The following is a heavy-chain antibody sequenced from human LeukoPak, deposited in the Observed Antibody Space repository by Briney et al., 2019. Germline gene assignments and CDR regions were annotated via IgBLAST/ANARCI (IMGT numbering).Heavy chain of an antibody. J-gene: IGHJ3*02. CDR3: ARLPRYCSGGSCYRNAFDI. CDR1: GGSFSGYY. Sequence: SETLSLTCAVYGGSFSGYYWSWIRQPPGNGLEWVGEINHSGSTNYNPSLKSRVTISVDTSKHQFSLRLSSVTAADTAVYYCARLPRYCSGGSCYRNAFDIWGQGTMVTVSS. V-gene: IGHV4-34*01. CDR2: INHSGST. D-gene: IGHD2-15*01.